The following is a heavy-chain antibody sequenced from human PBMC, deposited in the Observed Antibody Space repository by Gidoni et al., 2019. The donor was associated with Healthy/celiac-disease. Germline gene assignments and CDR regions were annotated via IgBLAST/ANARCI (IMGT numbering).Heavy chain of an antibody. J-gene: IGHJ5*02. CDR2: ISVSGGST. D-gene: IGHD6-13*01. CDR3: AKPLSIAGDWFDP. V-gene: IGHV3-23*01. CDR1: GLTVSSYA. Sequence: EVQLLESGGGLEQPGGSLRLSCAASGLTVSSYAMRWVRKAPGTGLGWVSAISVSGGSTYYADSVKVRFTISRDNSKNALYLQMNSLRAEDTAVYYCAKPLSIAGDWFDPWGQGTLVTVSS.